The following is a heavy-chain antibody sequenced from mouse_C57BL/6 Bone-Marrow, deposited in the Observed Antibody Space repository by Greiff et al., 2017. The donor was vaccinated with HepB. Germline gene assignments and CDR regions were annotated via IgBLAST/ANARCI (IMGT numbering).Heavy chain of an antibody. CDR1: GYTFTSYW. Sequence: QVQLQQPGAELVKPGASVKLSCKASGYTFTSYWMQWVKQRPGQGLEWIGEIDPSDSYTNYNQKFKGKATLTVDTSSSTAYMQLSSLTSEDSAVYYCARSPYSNCYAMDYWGQGTSVTVSS. D-gene: IGHD2-5*01. CDR3: ARSPYSNCYAMDY. J-gene: IGHJ4*01. CDR2: IDPSDSYT. V-gene: IGHV1-50*01.